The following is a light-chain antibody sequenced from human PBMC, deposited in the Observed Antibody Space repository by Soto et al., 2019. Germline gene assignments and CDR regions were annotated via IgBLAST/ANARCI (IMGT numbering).Light chain of an antibody. Sequence: EIVLTQSPGTLSLSPGERATLSCRASQSVSDSYLAWYQQKPGQAPRLLIYGVSSRATGIPDRFSGSGSGTDFTLTISRLEPEYFAVYYCQQYGSSVYTFGQGTKLESK. CDR2: GVS. CDR3: QQYGSSVYT. J-gene: IGKJ2*01. V-gene: IGKV3-20*01. CDR1: QSVSDSY.